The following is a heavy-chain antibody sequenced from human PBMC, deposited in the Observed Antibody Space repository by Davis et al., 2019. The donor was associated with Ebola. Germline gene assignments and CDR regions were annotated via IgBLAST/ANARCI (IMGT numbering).Heavy chain of an antibody. D-gene: IGHD4-17*01. Sequence: GSLRLSCAASGFTFSSNSMNWIRQPPGKGLEWIGEINHSGTTNYNPSLKSRATISVDTSKNQFSLILTSVTAADTAVYYCARSGTAVTHDYWGQGTLVTVSS. J-gene: IGHJ4*02. CDR1: GFTFSSNS. V-gene: IGHV4-34*01. CDR2: INHSGTT. CDR3: ARSGTAVTHDY.